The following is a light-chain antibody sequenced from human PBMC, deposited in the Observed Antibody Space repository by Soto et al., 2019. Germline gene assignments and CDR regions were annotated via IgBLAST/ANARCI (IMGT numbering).Light chain of an antibody. CDR2: EVS. V-gene: IGLV2-8*01. CDR1: SSDVGGYNY. CDR3: SSYAASNNLGV. Sequence: QSAPTQPPSASGSPGQSVTISCIGTSSDVGGYNYVSWYQQHPGKAPKLMLYEVSKRPSGVPDRFSGSKSGNTASLTVSGLQAEHEADYYCSSYAASNNLGVFGGGTQLTVL. J-gene: IGLJ2*01.